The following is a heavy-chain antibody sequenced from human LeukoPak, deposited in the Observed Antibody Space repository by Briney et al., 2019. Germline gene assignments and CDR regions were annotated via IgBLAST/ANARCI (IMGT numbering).Heavy chain of an antibody. CDR1: GYTSTSYA. J-gene: IGHJ4*02. CDR3: ARVSPYSSSWWGDFDY. V-gene: IGHV7-4-1*02. Sequence: GSVKVSCKASGYTSTSYAMNWVRQAPGQGLEWMGWINTNTGNPTYAQGFTGRFVFSLDTSVSTAYLQISSLKAEDTAVYYCARVSPYSSSWWGDFDYWGQGTLVTVSS. D-gene: IGHD6-13*01. CDR2: INTNTGNP.